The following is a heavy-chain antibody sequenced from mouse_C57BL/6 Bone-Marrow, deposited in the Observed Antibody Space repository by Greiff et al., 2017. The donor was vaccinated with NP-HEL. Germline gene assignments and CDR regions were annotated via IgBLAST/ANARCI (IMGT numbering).Heavy chain of an antibody. Sequence: QVQLQQSGAELARPGASVKLSCKASGYTFTSYGISWVKQRTGQGLEWIGEIYPRSGNTYYNEKFKGKATLTADKSSSTAYMELRSLTSEDAAVYFCARFTTVVGSYGYFDVWGTGTTVTVSS. CDR1: GYTFTSYG. V-gene: IGHV1-81*01. D-gene: IGHD1-1*01. J-gene: IGHJ1*03. CDR3: ARFTTVVGSYGYFDV. CDR2: IYPRSGNT.